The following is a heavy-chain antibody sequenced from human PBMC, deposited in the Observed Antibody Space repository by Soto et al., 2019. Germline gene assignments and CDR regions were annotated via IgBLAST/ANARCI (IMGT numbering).Heavy chain of an antibody. CDR3: ARDKVGFWDYYSYGMEV. D-gene: IGHD3-10*01. J-gene: IGHJ6*04. V-gene: IGHV3-30-3*01. CDR2: ISYDGSNK. CDR1: GFTFSSYA. Sequence: PGGSLRLSCAASGFTFSSYAMHLVRQAPGKGLEWVAVISYDGSNKYYADSVKGRFTISRDNSKNTLYLQMNSLRAEDTAVYYCARDKVGFWDYYSYGMEVWGEGTKVTVSS.